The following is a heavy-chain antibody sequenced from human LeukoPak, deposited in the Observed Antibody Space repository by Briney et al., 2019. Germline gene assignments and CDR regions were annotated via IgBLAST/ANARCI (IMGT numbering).Heavy chain of an antibody. CDR1: GFTFDDYG. V-gene: IGHV3-20*04. CDR2: INWNGGST. D-gene: IGHD5-18*01. CDR3: ARDRSRGLLDSFDI. Sequence: GGSLRLSCAASGFTFDDYGLSWVRQAPGKGLEWVSTINWNGGSTGYADSVKGRFTISRDNAKNSLYLQMNSLRAEDTAVYYCARDRSRGLLDSFDIWGQGTMVTVSS. J-gene: IGHJ3*02.